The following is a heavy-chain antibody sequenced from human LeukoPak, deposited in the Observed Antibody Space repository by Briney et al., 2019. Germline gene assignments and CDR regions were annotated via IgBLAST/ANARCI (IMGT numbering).Heavy chain of an antibody. CDR2: INPDSGGT. CDR3: ARDSIAAASNGDY. J-gene: IGHJ4*02. D-gene: IGHD6-13*01. V-gene: IGHV1-2*04. Sequence: GASVKVSCKASGYTFTEYYMNWVRQAPGQGLEWMGWINPDSGGTNHAQKFQGWVTMTRDTSISTAYMELRSLRSDDTAVYYCARDSIAAASNGDYWGQGTLVTVSS. CDR1: GYTFTEYY.